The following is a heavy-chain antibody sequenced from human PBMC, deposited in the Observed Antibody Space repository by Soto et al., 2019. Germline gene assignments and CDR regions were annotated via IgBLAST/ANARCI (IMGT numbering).Heavy chain of an antibody. CDR2: FIAMLGTP. Sequence: QVQLVQSGAEVKKPGSSVKVSCKASGGTFGSQGIAWVRQAPGQGLEWMGGFIAMLGTPTYAKKVQGRATITADESLTSPYLELRCLRSEDTGVYLCARGAMANFDYWGQGTVVTVSS. D-gene: IGHD5-18*01. V-gene: IGHV1-69*01. CDR1: GGTFGSQG. J-gene: IGHJ4*02. CDR3: ARGAMANFDY.